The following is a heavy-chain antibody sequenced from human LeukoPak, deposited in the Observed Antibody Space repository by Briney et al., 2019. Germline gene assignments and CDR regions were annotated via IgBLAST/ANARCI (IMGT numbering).Heavy chain of an antibody. Sequence: ASVKVSCKASGYTFTSYAMNWVRQAPGQGLEWMGWINTNTGNPTYAQGFTGRFVFSLDTSVSTAYLQISSLKAEDTAVYYCARASYGSGSRQDHAFDIWGQGTMVTVSS. CDR1: GYTFTSYA. CDR3: ARASYGSGSRQDHAFDI. D-gene: IGHD3-10*01. CDR2: INTNTGNP. J-gene: IGHJ3*02. V-gene: IGHV7-4-1*02.